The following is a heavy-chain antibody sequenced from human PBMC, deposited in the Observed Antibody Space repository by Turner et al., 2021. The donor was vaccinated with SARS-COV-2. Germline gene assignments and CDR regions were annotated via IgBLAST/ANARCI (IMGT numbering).Heavy chain of an antibody. V-gene: IGHV5-10-1*01. CDR2: MGPSDSYT. CDR1: GYRLSSHW. J-gene: IGHJ5*02. Sequence: VQLVQSGAEVKKPGESLRLSCTGSGYRLSSHWLTWVRQTPGKGVEWMGRMGPSDSYTNYRPSCQGHDSSSIDTYNNTAVLQWRSLKASDTDKYDCERRQYLPRTTRGGWFDPWGQGTLVTVSS. D-gene: IGHD1-1*01. CDR3: ERRQYLPRTTRGGWFDP.